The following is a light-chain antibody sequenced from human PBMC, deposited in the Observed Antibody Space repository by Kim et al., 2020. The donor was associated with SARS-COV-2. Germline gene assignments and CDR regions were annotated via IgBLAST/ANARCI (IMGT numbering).Light chain of an antibody. CDR2: KAS. CDR3: QQYSTYWT. V-gene: IGKV1-5*03. Sequence: DIQMTQSPSTLSASVGDRATITCRASQSISSWLAWYQQKPGQPPKLLIYKASSLESGVPSRFSGSGSGTEFTLTITSLQPDDFATYYCQQYSTYWTFGQGTKVDIK. CDR1: QSISSW. J-gene: IGKJ1*01.